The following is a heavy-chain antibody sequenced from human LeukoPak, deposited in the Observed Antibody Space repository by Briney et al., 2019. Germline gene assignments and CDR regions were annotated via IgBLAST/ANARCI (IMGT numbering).Heavy chain of an antibody. CDR3: ARDYPVAGTTLDY. Sequence: PSETLSLTCSVSGASITSYYWSWIRQPPGKGLEWIAYIYYSGSTNDNPSLKSRVTISVDPSKNQFSLKLSSVTAADTAVYYCARDYPVAGTTLDYWGQGTLVTVSS. CDR2: IYYSGST. D-gene: IGHD6-19*01. CDR1: GASITSYY. J-gene: IGHJ4*02. V-gene: IGHV4-59*01.